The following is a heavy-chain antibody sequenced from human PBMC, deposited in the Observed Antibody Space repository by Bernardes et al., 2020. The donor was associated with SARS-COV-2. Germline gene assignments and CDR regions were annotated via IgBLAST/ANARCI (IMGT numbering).Heavy chain of an antibody. CDR2: LYSGGIT. Sequence: GSLRLSCAASGFTVSSNYMSWVRQAPGKGLEWFSVLYSGGITYYADSVKVRFTISRDNTKHSVYLQLDSLRAEDTAVYYCARYVAALDYWGRGTLVAVSS. J-gene: IGHJ4*02. D-gene: IGHD2-15*01. V-gene: IGHV3-66*01. CDR1: GFTVSSNY. CDR3: ARYVAALDY.